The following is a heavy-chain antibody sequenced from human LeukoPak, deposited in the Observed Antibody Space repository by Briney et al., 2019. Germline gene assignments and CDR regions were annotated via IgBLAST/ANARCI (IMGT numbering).Heavy chain of an antibody. D-gene: IGHD3-10*01. CDR3: ARVGVRGVSTFDY. Sequence: PGGSLRLSCAASGFTFSSYEMNWVRQAPGKGLEWVSHISSSGSTIYDADSVKGRFTISRDNAKNSLYLQMNSLRAEDTAVYYCARVGVRGVSTFDYWGQGILVTVSS. CDR1: GFTFSSYE. CDR2: ISSSGSTI. J-gene: IGHJ4*02. V-gene: IGHV3-48*03.